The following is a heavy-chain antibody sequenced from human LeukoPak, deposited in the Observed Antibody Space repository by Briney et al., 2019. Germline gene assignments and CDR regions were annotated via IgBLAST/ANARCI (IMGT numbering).Heavy chain of an antibody. CDR2: FDTNSGGT. V-gene: IGHV1-2*02. D-gene: IGHD2-2*01. CDR1: GYTLTGYD. CDR3: ARDGVGIVVVPAEDWFDP. Sequence: ASVKLSCTAAGYTLTGYDMPWGRQAPGPGLEWMGWFDTNSGGTNYAQKIQGRVTITRHTTISTAYMELSRLRSDDTAVYYCARDGVGIVVVPAEDWFDPWGQGTLVTVSS. J-gene: IGHJ5*02.